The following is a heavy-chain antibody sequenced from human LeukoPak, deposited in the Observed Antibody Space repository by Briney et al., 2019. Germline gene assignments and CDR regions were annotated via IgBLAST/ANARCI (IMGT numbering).Heavy chain of an antibody. V-gene: IGHV3-20*04. CDR2: INWNGGST. CDR3: ARASDDCSSTSCYPGAFDI. D-gene: IGHD2-2*01. J-gene: IGHJ3*02. Sequence: LGGSLRLSCAASGFTFDDYGMSWVRQAPGKGLEWVSGINWNGGSTGYADSVKGRFTISRDNAKNSLYLQMNSLRAEDTALYYCARASDDCSSTSCYPGAFDIWGQGTMVTVSS. CDR1: GFTFDDYG.